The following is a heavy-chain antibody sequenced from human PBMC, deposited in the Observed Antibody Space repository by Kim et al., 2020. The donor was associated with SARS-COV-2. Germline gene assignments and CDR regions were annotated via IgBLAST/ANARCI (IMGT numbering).Heavy chain of an antibody. CDR3: ARDDDSSGYYYFDY. D-gene: IGHD3-22*01. CDR1: GFTFSSYS. J-gene: IGHJ4*02. CDR2: ISSSSYI. V-gene: IGHV3-21*01. Sequence: GGSLRLSCAASGFTFSSYSMNWVRQAPGKGLEWVSSISSSSYIYYADSVKGRFTISRDNAKNSLYLQMNSLRAEDTAVYYCARDDDSSGYYYFDYWGQGTLVTVSS.